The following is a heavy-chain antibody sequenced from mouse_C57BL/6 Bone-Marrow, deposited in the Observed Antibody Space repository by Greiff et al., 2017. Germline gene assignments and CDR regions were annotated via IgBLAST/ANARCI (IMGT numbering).Heavy chain of an antibody. CDR1: GYTFTDYN. CDR3: ARRPHCCGSIDPYMDY. V-gene: IGHV1-18*01. D-gene: IGHD1-1*01. J-gene: IGHJ2*01. CDR2: INPNNGGT. Sequence: EVQLMESGPELVKPGASVKIPCKASGYTFTDYNMDWVKQSHGKSLEWIGDINPNNGGTIYNQKFKGKATLTVDKSSSTAYMELSSLTSEDTAVYYCARRPHCCGSIDPYMDYWGQGTTLTVSA.